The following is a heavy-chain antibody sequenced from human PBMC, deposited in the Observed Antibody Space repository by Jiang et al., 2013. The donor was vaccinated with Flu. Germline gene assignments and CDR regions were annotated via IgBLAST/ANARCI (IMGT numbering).Heavy chain of an antibody. CDR3: ARDEGLGEFDY. CDR1: GGTFSSYA. CDR2: IIPILGIA. V-gene: IGHV1-69*04. J-gene: IGHJ4*02. Sequence: EVKKPGSSVKVSCKASGGTFSSYAISWVRQAPGQGLEWMGRIIPILGIANYAQKFQGRVTITADKSTSTAYMELSSLRSEDTAVYYCARDEGLGEFDYWGQGTLVTVSS. D-gene: IGHD2-21*01.